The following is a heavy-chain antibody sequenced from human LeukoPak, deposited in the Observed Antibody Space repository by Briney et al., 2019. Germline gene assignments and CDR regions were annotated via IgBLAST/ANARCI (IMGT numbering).Heavy chain of an antibody. Sequence: ASVKVSCKASGYTFTSYGISWVRQAPGQGLEWMGWISAYNGNTNFAQKLQGRVTMTTDTSTSTAYMDLRSLRSDDTAVYYCARDQAAANTQVRFCLDWGQGTLVTVSS. D-gene: IGHD6-13*01. CDR3: ARDQAAANTQVRFCLD. CDR2: ISAYNGNT. V-gene: IGHV1-18*01. J-gene: IGHJ4*02. CDR1: GYTFTSYG.